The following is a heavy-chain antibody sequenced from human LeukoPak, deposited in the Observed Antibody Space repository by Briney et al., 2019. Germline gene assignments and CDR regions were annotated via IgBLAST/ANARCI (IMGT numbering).Heavy chain of an antibody. CDR1: GGTFSSYA. J-gene: IGHJ4*02. D-gene: IGHD4-17*01. Sequence: AASVKVSCKASGGTFSSYAISWVRQAPGQGLEWMGGIIPIFGTANYAQKFQGRVTITADESTSTAYMELSSLRSEDTAVYYCARSLGYGDYSQAFDYWGQGTLVTVSS. CDR2: IIPIFGTA. CDR3: ARSLGYGDYSQAFDY. V-gene: IGHV1-69*13.